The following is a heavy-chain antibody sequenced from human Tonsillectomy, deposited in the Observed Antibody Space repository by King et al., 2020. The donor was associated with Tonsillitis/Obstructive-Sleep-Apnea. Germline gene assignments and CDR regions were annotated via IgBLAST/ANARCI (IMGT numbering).Heavy chain of an antibody. V-gene: IGHV5-51*03. CDR1: GYSFTSYW. Sequence: QLVQSGAEVKKPGESLKISCKVSGYSFTSYWIGWVRRMPGKGLEWMGIIYPGDSDTRYSPSFQGQVTISADKSISTAYLQWSSLKASDTAMYYCASYYDSSGYYLYAFDIWGQGTLVTVSS. J-gene: IGHJ3*02. D-gene: IGHD3-22*01. CDR3: ASYYDSSGYYLYAFDI. CDR2: IYPGDSDT.